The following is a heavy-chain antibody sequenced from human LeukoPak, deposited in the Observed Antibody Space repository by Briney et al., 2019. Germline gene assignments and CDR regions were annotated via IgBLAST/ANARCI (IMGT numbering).Heavy chain of an antibody. CDR1: GGSISSGDYY. Sequence: SETLSLTCTVSGGSISSGDYYWCWIRQHQGKGLEWIGYINYSGGAYYNPSLSSRVTMSVDTSNNQFSLKLSSVTAADTAVYHCARAILTPSGYVWHFDLWGRGTLVSVSS. J-gene: IGHJ2*01. V-gene: IGHV4-31*03. D-gene: IGHD3-3*01. CDR3: ARAILTPSGYVWHFDL. CDR2: INYSGGA.